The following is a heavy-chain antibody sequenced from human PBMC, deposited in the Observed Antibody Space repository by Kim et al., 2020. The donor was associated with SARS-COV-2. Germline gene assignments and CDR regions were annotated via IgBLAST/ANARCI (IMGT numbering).Heavy chain of an antibody. D-gene: IGHD3-22*01. CDR3: ARGGRGVKQSITMIVVAPYYFDY. CDR2: IDPSDSYT. CDR1: GYSFTSYW. Sequence: GESLKISCKGSGYSFTSYWISWVRQMPGKGLEWMGRIDPSDSYTNYSPSFQGHVTISADKSISTAYLQWSSLKASDTAMYYCARGGRGVKQSITMIVVAPYYFDYWGQGTLVTVSS. J-gene: IGHJ4*02. V-gene: IGHV5-10-1*01.